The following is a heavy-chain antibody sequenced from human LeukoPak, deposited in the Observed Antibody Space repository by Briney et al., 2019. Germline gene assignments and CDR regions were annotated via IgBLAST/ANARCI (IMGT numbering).Heavy chain of an antibody. J-gene: IGHJ4*02. D-gene: IGHD3/OR15-3a*01. V-gene: IGHV4-39*01. CDR3: ARQTGSGLFILP. CDR1: GVSISSSNSY. CDR2: IYYSGNT. Sequence: SETLSLTCTVSGVSISSSNSYWGWIRQPPGKGLEWIGSIYYSGNTYYNASLKGQVSISIDTSKNQFSLKVTSVTAADTAVYYCARQTGSGLFILPGGQGTLVTVSS.